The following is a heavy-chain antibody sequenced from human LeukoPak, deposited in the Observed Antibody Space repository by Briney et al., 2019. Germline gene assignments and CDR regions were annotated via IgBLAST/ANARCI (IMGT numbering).Heavy chain of an antibody. D-gene: IGHD6-13*01. J-gene: IGHJ4*02. CDR1: GFTFSTYN. CDR2: ISSSNSYI. V-gene: IGHV3-21*01. CDR3: AREIAAAGSNYFDY. Sequence: GGSLRLSCAASGFTFSTYNMDWVRQAAGKGLEWVSFISSSNSYIYYADSVKGRFTISRDNAKNSLYLQMNSLRAEDTAVYYCAREIAAAGSNYFDYWGQGTLVTVSS.